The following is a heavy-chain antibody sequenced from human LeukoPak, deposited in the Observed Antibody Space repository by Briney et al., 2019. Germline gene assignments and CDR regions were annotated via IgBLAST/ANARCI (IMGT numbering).Heavy chain of an antibody. Sequence: GESLKISCKGSGYTFTNYWIGWVRRMPGKGLEWMGIIYPRDSDTKYSPSFQGQVTISADKSINTAYLQWSSLKASGTAIYYCARWGSSSLYYYYMDVWGKGTTVTVSS. CDR3: ARWGSSSLYYYYMDV. J-gene: IGHJ6*03. CDR2: IYPRDSDT. V-gene: IGHV5-51*01. CDR1: GYTFTNYW. D-gene: IGHD6-6*01.